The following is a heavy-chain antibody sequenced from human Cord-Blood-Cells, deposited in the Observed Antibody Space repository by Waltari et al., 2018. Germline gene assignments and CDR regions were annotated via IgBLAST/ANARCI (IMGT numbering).Heavy chain of an antibody. CDR3: ASSIAAAGTVNPSDY. D-gene: IGHD6-13*01. J-gene: IGHJ4*02. CDR2: MNPNSGNT. V-gene: IGHV1-8*03. CDR1: GYTFTSAD. Sequence: QVQLVQSGAEVKKPGASVKVSCKASGYTFTSADTNWLRQATGQGLEWMGWMNPNSGNTGYAQKFQGRVTITRNTSISTAYMELSSLRSEDTAVYYCASSIAAAGTVNPSDYWGQGTLVTVSS.